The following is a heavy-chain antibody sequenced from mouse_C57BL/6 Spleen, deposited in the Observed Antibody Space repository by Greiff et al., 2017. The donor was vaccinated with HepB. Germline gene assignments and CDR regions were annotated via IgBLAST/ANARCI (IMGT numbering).Heavy chain of an antibody. V-gene: IGHV3-6*01. Sequence: DVQLQESGPGLVKPSQSLSLTCSVTGYSITSGYYWNWIRQFPGNKLEWMGYISYDGSNNYNPSLKNRISITRDTSKNQFFLKLNSVTTEDTATYYCAILPLYPSLWFAYWGQGTLVTVSA. CDR1: GYSITSGYY. CDR2: ISYDGSN. J-gene: IGHJ3*01. CDR3: AILPLYPSLWFAY. D-gene: IGHD2-1*01.